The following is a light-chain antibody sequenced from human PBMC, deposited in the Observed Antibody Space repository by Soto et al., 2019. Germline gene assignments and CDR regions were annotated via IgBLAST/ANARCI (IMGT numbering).Light chain of an antibody. CDR1: SSNIGAGYD. CDR3: QSYDNRLSGWV. V-gene: IGLV1-40*01. J-gene: IGLJ2*01. CDR2: GNS. Sequence: QSVLTQPPSVSGAPGQRVTISCTGGSSNIGAGYDVHWYQQLPGTAPKVLIYGNSNRPSGVPDRFYGSKSATSASLAITGLQAADEADYYCQSYDNRLSGWVFCGGTKLTVL.